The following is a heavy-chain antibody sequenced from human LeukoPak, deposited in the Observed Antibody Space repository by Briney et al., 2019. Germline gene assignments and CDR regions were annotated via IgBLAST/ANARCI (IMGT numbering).Heavy chain of an antibody. J-gene: IGHJ4*02. V-gene: IGHV3-53*01. CDR2: IYSGGST. CDR1: GFTVSSNY. D-gene: IGHD1-26*01. CDR3: AKPTSGDGSFLIDY. Sequence: PGGSMRLSCAASGFTVSSNYMSWVRQAPGKGLEWVSVIYSGGSTYYADSVKGRFTISRDNSKNTLYLQMSSLRAEDTAVYYCAKPTSGDGSFLIDYWGQGTLVTVSS.